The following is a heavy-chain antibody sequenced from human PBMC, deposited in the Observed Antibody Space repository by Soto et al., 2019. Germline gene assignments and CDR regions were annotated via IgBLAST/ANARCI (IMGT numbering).Heavy chain of an antibody. V-gene: IGHV1-18*04. CDR2: ISAYNGNT. D-gene: IGHD2-2*02. CDR1: GYTFTSYG. Sequence: ASVKVSCKASGYTFTSYGISWVRQAPGQGLEWMGWISAYNGNTNYAQKLQGRVTMTTDTSTSTAYMELRSLRSDDTAVYYCARDCSSTSCYIKYLQHWGQGTLVTVYS. J-gene: IGHJ1*01. CDR3: ARDCSSTSCYIKYLQH.